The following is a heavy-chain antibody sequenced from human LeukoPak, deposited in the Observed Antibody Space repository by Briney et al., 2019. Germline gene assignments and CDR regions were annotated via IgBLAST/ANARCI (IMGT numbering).Heavy chain of an antibody. CDR2: IYYSGST. CDR3: AREAGIAAAGDY. Sequence: SETLSLTCTVSGGSISSGDYYWSWIRQPPGKGLEWIGYIYYSGSTYYNPSLKSRVTISVDTSKNQFSLKLSSVTAADTAVYYCAREAGIAAAGDYWGQGTLVTVSS. CDR1: GGSISSGDYY. J-gene: IGHJ4*02. V-gene: IGHV4-30-4*08. D-gene: IGHD6-13*01.